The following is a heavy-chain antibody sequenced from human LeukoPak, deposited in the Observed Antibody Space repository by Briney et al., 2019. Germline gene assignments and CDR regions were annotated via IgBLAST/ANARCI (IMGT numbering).Heavy chain of an antibody. Sequence: SETLSLTCAVYGGSFSGYYWSWIRQPPGKGLEWIGEINHSGSTNYNPSLKSRVTISVDTSKNQFSLKLSSVTAADTAVYYCARDQFGSHWYFDLWGRGTLVTASS. D-gene: IGHD3-10*01. CDR2: INHSGST. J-gene: IGHJ2*01. CDR3: ARDQFGSHWYFDL. V-gene: IGHV4-34*01. CDR1: GGSFSGYY.